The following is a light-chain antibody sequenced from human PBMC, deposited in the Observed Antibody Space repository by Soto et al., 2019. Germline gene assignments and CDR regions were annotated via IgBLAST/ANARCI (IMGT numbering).Light chain of an antibody. CDR3: QTYDSSLSALV. CDR2: VTS. Sequence: QSVLTQPPSVSGAPGQSVTISCTGSSSNIGATSDIHWYQQLPGTAPKLLIYVTSNRPSGIPDRFSGSKSGTSASLAITGLQPEVEADYYCQTYDSSLSALVFGGGTKLTVL. CDR1: SSNIGATSD. J-gene: IGLJ2*01. V-gene: IGLV1-40*01.